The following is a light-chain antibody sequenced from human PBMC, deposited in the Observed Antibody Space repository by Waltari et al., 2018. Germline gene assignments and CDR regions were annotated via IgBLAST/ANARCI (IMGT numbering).Light chain of an antibody. CDR1: ALPRKY. Sequence: SYELTQPPSVPVSPGQTARITCSGDALPRKYAFSYQQKSGQGPGRVMDEDSKRPPGIPRRLYDDGSGTTATLPISGGRGGDETDYYCYTTSGGGNERVFGGGTKLTV. CDR3: YTTSGGGNERV. V-gene: IGLV3-10*01. CDR2: EDS. J-gene: IGLJ2*01.